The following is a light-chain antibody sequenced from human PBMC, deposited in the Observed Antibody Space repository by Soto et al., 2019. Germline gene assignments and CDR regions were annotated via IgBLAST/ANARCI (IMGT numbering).Light chain of an antibody. J-gene: IGKJ2*01. CDR1: QSISTY. V-gene: IGKV1-39*01. Sequence: DIQMTQSPSSLSASVVDALTSTCLSSQSISTYLNWYQQKSGEAPKLLIYATSSLISKVPSRFSGGGSGTEFALTITSLQPEDFATYYCQQSYSTPYTFGQGTKVDIK. CDR3: QQSYSTPYT. CDR2: ATS.